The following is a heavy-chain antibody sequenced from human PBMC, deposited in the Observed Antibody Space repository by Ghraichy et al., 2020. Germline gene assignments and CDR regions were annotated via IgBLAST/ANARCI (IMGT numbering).Heavy chain of an antibody. V-gene: IGHV4-34*01. J-gene: IGHJ4*02. CDR1: GGSFSGYY. CDR3: ARGWGGGRGYSYGPRRSEFDY. CDR2: INHSGST. Sequence: SETLSLTCAVYGGSFSGYYWSWIRQPPGKGLEWIGEINHSGSTNYNPSLKSRVTISVDTSKNQFSLKLSSVTAADTAVYYCARGWGGGRGYSYGPRRSEFDYWGQGTLVTVSS. D-gene: IGHD5-18*01.